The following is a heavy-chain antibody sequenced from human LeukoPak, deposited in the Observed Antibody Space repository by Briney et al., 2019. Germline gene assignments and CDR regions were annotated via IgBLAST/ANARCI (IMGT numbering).Heavy chain of an antibody. D-gene: IGHD3-10*01. Sequence: GASVKVSCKASGGTFSSYAISWVRQAPGQGLEWMGGIIPIFGTANYAQKFQGRVTITADESTSTAYMGLSSLRSEDTAVYYCARDRTESSLSITMVRGVPIPQHNWFDPWGQGTLVTVSS. CDR2: IIPIFGTA. V-gene: IGHV1-69*13. CDR1: GGTFSSYA. J-gene: IGHJ5*02. CDR3: ARDRTESSLSITMVRGVPIPQHNWFDP.